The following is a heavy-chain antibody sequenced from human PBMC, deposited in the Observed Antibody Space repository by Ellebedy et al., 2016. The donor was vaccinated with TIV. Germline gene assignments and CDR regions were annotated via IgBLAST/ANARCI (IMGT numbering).Heavy chain of an antibody. D-gene: IGHD4-23*01. J-gene: IGHJ3*01. CDR2: IWYDGTDA. CDR1: GFSFSSYG. Sequence: PGGSLRPSCAASGFSFSSYGMHWVRQSPGQGLEWMAFIWYDGTDASSAESVEGRFSISRDNSKNTLYRHMDSLSAEDTAIYYCARDSRGRWTPFDHWGQGTVVAVSS. V-gene: IGHV3-33*01. CDR3: ARDSRGRWTPFDH.